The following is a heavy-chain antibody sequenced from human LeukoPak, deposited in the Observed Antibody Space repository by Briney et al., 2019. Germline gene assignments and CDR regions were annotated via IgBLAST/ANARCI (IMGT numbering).Heavy chain of an antibody. CDR1: GFTFSSYA. D-gene: IGHD3-16*01. V-gene: IGHV3-23*01. CDR3: AKLTGDSSNWFDP. CDR2: ISGSGGST. J-gene: IGHJ5*02. Sequence: PGGSLRLSCAASGFTFSSYAMSWVRQAPGKGLEWVSAISGSGGSTYYADSVQGRFTISRDNSQNTLYLQMNSLRAEDTAVYYCAKLTGDSSNWFDPWGQGTLVTVSS.